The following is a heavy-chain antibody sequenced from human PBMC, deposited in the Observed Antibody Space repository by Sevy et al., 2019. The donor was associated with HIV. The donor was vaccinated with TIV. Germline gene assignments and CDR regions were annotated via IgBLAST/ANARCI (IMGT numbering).Heavy chain of an antibody. CDR3: AGHLGLGYCSGGSCYSNAFDI. J-gene: IGHJ3*02. CDR2: IYPGDSDT. CDR1: GYSFTSYW. D-gene: IGHD2-15*01. V-gene: IGHV5-51*01. Sequence: GESLKISCKGSGYSFTSYWIGWVRQMPGKGLEWMGIIYPGDSDTRYSPSFQGQVTISADKSISTAYRQWSSLKASDTAMYCCAGHLGLGYCSGGSCYSNAFDIWGQGTMVTVSS.